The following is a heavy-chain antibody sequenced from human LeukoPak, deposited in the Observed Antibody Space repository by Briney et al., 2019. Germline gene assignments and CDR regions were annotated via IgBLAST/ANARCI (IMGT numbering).Heavy chain of an antibody. J-gene: IGHJ4*02. CDR1: GGSINIYS. D-gene: IGHD3-10*01. CDR3: ARVDPEGFSDY. Sequence: PSETLSLTCTVSGGSINIYSWSWIRQPPGKGLEWIGFVSYTGRTNYNPSLKGRVTISIDTSKNQFSLKVSPVTAADTAVYYCARVDPEGFSDYWGRGTLVTVSS. CDR2: VSYTGRT. V-gene: IGHV4-59*01.